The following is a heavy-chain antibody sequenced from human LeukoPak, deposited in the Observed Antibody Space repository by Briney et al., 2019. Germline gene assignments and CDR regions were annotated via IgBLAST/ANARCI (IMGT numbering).Heavy chain of an antibody. Sequence: PGGSLRLSCTASGFNVITNYMSWVRQAPGKGLEWVSVIYIGGSTYYADSVKGRFTISRDNSKNTLDLQMNSLRAEDTAVYFCARESVHSGWYVDRGQGTLVTVSS. CDR1: GFNVITNY. D-gene: IGHD6-19*01. J-gene: IGHJ4*02. V-gene: IGHV3-66*01. CDR2: IYIGGST. CDR3: ARESVHSGWYVD.